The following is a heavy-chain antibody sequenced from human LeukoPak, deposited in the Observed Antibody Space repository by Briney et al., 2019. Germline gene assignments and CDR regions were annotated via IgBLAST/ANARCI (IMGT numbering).Heavy chain of an antibody. CDR2: INAGNGNT. J-gene: IGHJ2*01. CDR1: GYTFTSYA. Sequence: ASVKVSCKASGYTFTSYAMHWVRQAPGQTLEWMGWINAGNGNTKYSQNFQGRVTFTRDTSASTAYMELSSLRSEDTAVYYCARPIGYSRGGFDLWGRGTLVTVSS. D-gene: IGHD6-13*01. CDR3: ARPIGYSRGGFDL. V-gene: IGHV1-3*01.